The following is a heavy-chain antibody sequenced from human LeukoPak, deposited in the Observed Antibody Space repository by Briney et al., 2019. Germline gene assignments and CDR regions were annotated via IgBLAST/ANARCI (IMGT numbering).Heavy chain of an antibody. CDR2: ISSSSSYI. D-gene: IGHD1-1*01. Sequence: GGSLRLSCAASGFTFSSYSMNWVRQAPGKGLEWVSSISSSSSYIYYADSVKGRFTISRDNAKNSLYLQMNSLRAEDTAVYYCARSEERGSDAFDIWGQGTMVTVSS. CDR1: GFTFSSYS. J-gene: IGHJ3*02. CDR3: ARSEERGSDAFDI. V-gene: IGHV3-21*04.